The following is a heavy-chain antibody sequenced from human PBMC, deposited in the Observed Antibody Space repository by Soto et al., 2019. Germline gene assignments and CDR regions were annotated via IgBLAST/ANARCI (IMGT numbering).Heavy chain of an antibody. V-gene: IGHV3-30*18. CDR3: AKHYGGNSGCYFDY. J-gene: IGHJ4*02. Sequence: RLSCAASVFTFSSYGMHWFRQAPGKGLEWVAVISYDGSNKYYADSVKGRFTISRDNSKNTLYLQMNSLRAEDTAVYYCAKHYGGNSGCYFDYWGQGTLVTVSS. CDR1: VFTFSSYG. D-gene: IGHD4-17*01. CDR2: ISYDGSNK.